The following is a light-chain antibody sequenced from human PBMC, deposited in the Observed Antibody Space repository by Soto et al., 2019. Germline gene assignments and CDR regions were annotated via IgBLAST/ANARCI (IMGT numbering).Light chain of an antibody. J-gene: IGKJ1*01. Sequence: IFLTHSPFTLSLSPGERSTLSCRASQSVSINYITWYQQKPGQAPRRLIFGASSRATGIPDRFSGSGSGKELTITISRMEPEDFEVYYCKKYGRSKSKFGQGKKVDIK. CDR2: GAS. V-gene: IGKV3-20*01. CDR1: QSVSINY. CDR3: KKYGRSKSK.